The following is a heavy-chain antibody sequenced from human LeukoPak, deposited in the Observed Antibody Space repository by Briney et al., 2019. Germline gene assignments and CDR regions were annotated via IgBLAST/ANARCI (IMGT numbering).Heavy chain of an antibody. V-gene: IGHV4-34*01. Sequence: PSETLSLTCTVSGGSISSDGYYWSWIRQPPGKGLEWIGEINHSGSTNYNPSLKSRVTISVDTSQNQFSLKLSSVTAADTAVYYCAARHTYSNSFDYWGLGTLVTVSS. J-gene: IGHJ4*02. D-gene: IGHD6-13*01. CDR1: GGSISSDGYY. CDR3: AARHTYSNSFDY. CDR2: INHSGST.